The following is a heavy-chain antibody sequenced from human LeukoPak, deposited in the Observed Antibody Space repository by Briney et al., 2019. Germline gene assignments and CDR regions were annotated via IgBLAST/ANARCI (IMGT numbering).Heavy chain of an antibody. Sequence: SVKVSCKASGDTFSSYALSWVRQAPGQGLEWMGGIIPIFGTVNYAQKFQGRVTITADESTSTAYMELSSLRSEDTAVYYCARTPRTYYYYMDVWGKGTTVTISS. CDR2: IIPIFGTV. D-gene: IGHD2-15*01. J-gene: IGHJ6*03. CDR3: ARTPRTYYYYMDV. V-gene: IGHV1-69*13. CDR1: GDTFSSYA.